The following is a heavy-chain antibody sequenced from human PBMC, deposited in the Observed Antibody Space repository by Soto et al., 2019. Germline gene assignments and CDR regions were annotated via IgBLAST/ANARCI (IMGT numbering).Heavy chain of an antibody. V-gene: IGHV3-23*01. J-gene: IGHJ4*02. CDR3: AKGRNVPLGEEWLLILDYFDY. CDR2: ISGSGSST. D-gene: IGHD3-3*01. Sequence: GGSLRLSCAASGFTFSSYAMSWVRQAPGKGLEWVSAISGSGSSTYYADSVKGRFTISRDNSKNTLYLQMNSLRAEDTAVYYCAKGRNVPLGEEWLLILDYFDYWGQGTLVTVSS. CDR1: GFTFSSYA.